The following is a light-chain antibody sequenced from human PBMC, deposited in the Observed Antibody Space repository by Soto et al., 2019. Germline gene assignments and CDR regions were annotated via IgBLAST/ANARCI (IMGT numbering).Light chain of an antibody. V-gene: IGKV2-28*01. CDR3: MQALQTPTT. CDR1: QSLRHSNGFNY. Sequence: DIVMTQSPLSLPVTPGEPASISCRSSQSLRHSNGFNYLDWYLQKPGQSPQLLIYLGSNRASGVPDRFSGSGSGTDFTLKISRVEAEDVGVYYCMQALQTPTTLGQGTKLEIK. J-gene: IGKJ2*01. CDR2: LGS.